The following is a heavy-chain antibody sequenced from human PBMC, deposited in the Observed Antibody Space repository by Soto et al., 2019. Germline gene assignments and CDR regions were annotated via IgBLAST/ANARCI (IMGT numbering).Heavy chain of an antibody. CDR3: ASGERQQQLDY. CDR2: VHPSGNS. J-gene: IGHJ4*02. D-gene: IGHD2-2*01. V-gene: IGHV4-4*02. Sequence: QVQLQESGPGLVKPSGTLSLTCAVSGDSIRSDKWWSWLRQPPGKGLEWIGEVHPSGNSNYNPSLKSRVIISVDKPKNQCSLNLSSVTDADTAVYYCASGERQQQLDYWGQGTLVTVS. CDR1: GDSIRSDKW.